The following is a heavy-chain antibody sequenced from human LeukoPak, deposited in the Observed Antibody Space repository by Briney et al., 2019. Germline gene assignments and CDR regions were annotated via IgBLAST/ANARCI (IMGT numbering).Heavy chain of an antibody. Sequence: GGSLRLSCAASGFTFSSYSMNWVRQAPGKGLEWVSSISSSSSYIYYADSVKGRFTISRDNAKNSLYLQMNSLRAEDTAVYYCARGAVVHIVVVPAALWGQGTLVTVSS. V-gene: IGHV3-21*01. D-gene: IGHD2-2*01. J-gene: IGHJ4*02. CDR1: GFTFSSYS. CDR2: ISSSSSYI. CDR3: ARGAVVHIVVVPAAL.